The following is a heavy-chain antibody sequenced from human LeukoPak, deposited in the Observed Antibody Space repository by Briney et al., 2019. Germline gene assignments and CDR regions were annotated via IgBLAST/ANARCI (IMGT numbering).Heavy chain of an antibody. CDR1: GFPFNNYW. J-gene: IGHJ4*02. D-gene: IGHD4-23*01. V-gene: IGHV3-7*01. CDR3: ATDRKVGTWDPRFYY. CDR2: IREDGSEK. Sequence: GVSLTLSCAACGFPFNNYWMMWVRQAPGKALEWVANIREDGSEKNYVDSVKGRFTISRDNAKISLYLQMNSLRVEDTAVYYCATDRKVGTWDPRFYYWGQGNLVTVSS.